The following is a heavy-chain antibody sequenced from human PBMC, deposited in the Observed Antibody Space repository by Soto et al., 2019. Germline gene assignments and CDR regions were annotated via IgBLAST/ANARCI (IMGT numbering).Heavy chain of an antibody. CDR2: IGTAGDT. J-gene: IGHJ6*02. CDR1: GFTFSSYD. CDR3: ARVLLTGDYYYYGMDV. Sequence: GGSLRLSCAASGFTFSSYDMHWVRQATGKGLEWVSAIGTAGDTYYPGSVKGRFTISRENAKNSLYLQMNSLRAEDTAVYYCARVLLTGDYYYYGMDVWGQGTTVTVSS. V-gene: IGHV3-13*01. D-gene: IGHD7-27*01.